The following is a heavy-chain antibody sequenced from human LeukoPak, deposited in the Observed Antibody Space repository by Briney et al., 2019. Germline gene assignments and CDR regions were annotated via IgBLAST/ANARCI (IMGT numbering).Heavy chain of an antibody. V-gene: IGHV3-23*01. D-gene: IGHD3-10*01. CDR3: AKDLLQYTYGSYFDY. Sequence: PGGSLRLSCTASGFAFSTDATSWVRQAPGKGLEYVSGISGSGGSTKYADSVKGRFTISRDNSKNTLYLQMNSLRAEDTAVYYCAKDLLQYTYGSYFDYWGQGTLVTVTS. CDR2: ISGSGGST. CDR1: GFAFSTDA. J-gene: IGHJ4*02.